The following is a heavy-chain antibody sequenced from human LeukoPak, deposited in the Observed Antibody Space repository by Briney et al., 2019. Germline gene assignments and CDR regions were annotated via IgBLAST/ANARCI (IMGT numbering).Heavy chain of an antibody. Sequence: SETLCLTCTVSGGSLSSNDSYWGWLRPPPGKGLEWVVSIIYSGTTYYDPSLNSRVSISVDTTKNQSSLKLSSVPAADTAMYFCAWRYGGGPYYYYYYMDGW. CDR1: GGSLSSNDSY. CDR3: AWRYGGGPYYYYYYMDG. V-gene: IGHV4-39*07. D-gene: IGHD3-10*01. J-gene: IGHJ6*03. CDR2: IIYSGTT.